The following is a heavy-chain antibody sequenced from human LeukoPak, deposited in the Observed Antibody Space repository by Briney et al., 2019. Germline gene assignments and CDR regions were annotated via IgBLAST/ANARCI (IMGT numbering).Heavy chain of an antibody. CDR3: AKARIAAAGTGAFDV. D-gene: IGHD6-13*01. CDR2: FSATDGSA. CDR1: GLTVSSYG. V-gene: IGHV3-23*01. Sequence: GGSLRLSCAASGLTVSSYGMTWVRQAPGKGLEWVSAFSATDGSAQYAESVRGRFTISRDNSKNSLYLQMNSLRDEDTAVYFCAKARIAAAGTGAFDVWGQGTMVTVSS. J-gene: IGHJ3*01.